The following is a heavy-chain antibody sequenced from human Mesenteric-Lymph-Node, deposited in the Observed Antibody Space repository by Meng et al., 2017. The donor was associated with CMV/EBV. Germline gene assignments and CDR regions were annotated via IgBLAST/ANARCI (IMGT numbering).Heavy chain of an antibody. V-gene: IGHV3-11*01. CDR1: VFTFSDYY. Sequence: LSCSASVFTFSDYYMSWIRQAPGKGLEWVSYISRGGSTIYYADSVKGRFTISRDNAKNSLYLQMNSLRAEDTALYYCARGHLGVDPWGQGTLVTVSS. J-gene: IGHJ5*02. CDR3: ARGHLGVDP. CDR2: ISRGGSTI. D-gene: IGHD3-16*01.